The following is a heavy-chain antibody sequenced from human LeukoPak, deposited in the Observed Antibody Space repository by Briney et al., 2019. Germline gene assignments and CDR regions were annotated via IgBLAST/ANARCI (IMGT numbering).Heavy chain of an antibody. J-gene: IGHJ4*02. Sequence: GGSLRLSCTASGFTFSSYGMHWVRQAPGKGLEWVAFIRYDGSNKYHADSVKGRFTISRDNSKNTLYLQMNSLRAEDTAVYYCAKDSPVTDGYWGQGTLVTVSS. CDR1: GFTFSSYG. CDR3: AKDSPVTDGY. D-gene: IGHD4-17*01. V-gene: IGHV3-30*02. CDR2: IRYDGSNK.